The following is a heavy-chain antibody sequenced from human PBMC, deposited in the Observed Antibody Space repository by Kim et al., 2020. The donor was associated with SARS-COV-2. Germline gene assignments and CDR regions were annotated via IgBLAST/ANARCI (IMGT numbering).Heavy chain of an antibody. D-gene: IGHD6-19*01. CDR3: AKDLYSSGWSTSFDY. CDR1: GFTFSSYA. CDR2: ISGSGGST. V-gene: IGHV3-23*01. Sequence: GGSLRLSCAASGFTFSSYAMSWVRQAPGKGLEWVSAISGSGGSTYYADSVKGRFTISRDNSKNTLYLQMNSLRAEDTAVYYCAKDLYSSGWSTSFDYWGQGTLVTVSS. J-gene: IGHJ4*02.